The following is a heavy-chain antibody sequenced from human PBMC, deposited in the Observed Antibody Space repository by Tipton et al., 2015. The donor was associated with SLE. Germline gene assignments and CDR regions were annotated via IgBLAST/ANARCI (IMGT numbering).Heavy chain of an antibody. CDR2: INHSGST. CDR1: GYSISSGYY. J-gene: IGHJ3*02. V-gene: IGHV4-38-2*02. D-gene: IGHD6-13*01. Sequence: LRLSCAVSGYSISSGYYWGWIRQPPGKGLEWIGRINHSGSTYYNPSLKSRVTMSVDTSKNQFSLKLSSVTAADTAVYYCARDRIDSSSWKDAFDIWGQGTMVTVSS. CDR3: ARDRIDSSSWKDAFDI.